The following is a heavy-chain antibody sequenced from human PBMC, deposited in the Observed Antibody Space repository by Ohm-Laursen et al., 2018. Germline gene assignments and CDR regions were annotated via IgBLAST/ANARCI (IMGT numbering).Heavy chain of an antibody. CDR3: ARTYFYDSSVGASDM. V-gene: IGHV2-70*11. J-gene: IGHJ3*02. Sequence: TQTLTLTFTFSGFSLSTRGVCVTWIRQPPGKALEWLARIDWDGDTYYSTSLKTRLTISKETSKNQVVLTMTNMDPVDTVTYYCARTYFYDSSVGASDMWGQGTMVTVSS. CDR2: IDWDGDT. D-gene: IGHD3-22*01. CDR1: GFSLSTRGVC.